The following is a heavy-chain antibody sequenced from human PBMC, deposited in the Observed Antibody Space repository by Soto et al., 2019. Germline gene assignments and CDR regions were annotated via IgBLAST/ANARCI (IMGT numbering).Heavy chain of an antibody. CDR2: IYYNGST. CDR1: GGSISNYY. D-gene: IGHD2-2*01. CDR3: AREHCSSTTCFPGAWFDP. J-gene: IGHJ5*02. V-gene: IGHV4-59*01. Sequence: PSETLSLTCTVSGGSISNYYWSWIRQAPRKGMEWSGFIYYNGSTSYNPSLQSRVAISVDTSKNQSSLTLSSVTAADTAVYYCAREHCSSTTCFPGAWFDPWGQGTLVTVSS.